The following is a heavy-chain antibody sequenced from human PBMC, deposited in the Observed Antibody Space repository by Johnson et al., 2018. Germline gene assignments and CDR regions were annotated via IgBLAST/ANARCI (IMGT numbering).Heavy chain of an antibody. Sequence: QVQLVQSGGGVVQPGRSXGLSCTASGFTFSRYVMHWVRQAPGKGLEWVALIPYDGSNEYDADSVKGRFTIFRDNSKNTLLLQMISLRAEDTAVYYCAKGDYRDYKGAFDVWGLGTMVTVSS. D-gene: IGHD4-17*01. J-gene: IGHJ3*01. CDR3: AKGDYRDYKGAFDV. CDR2: IPYDGSNE. V-gene: IGHV3-30*18. CDR1: GFTFSRYV.